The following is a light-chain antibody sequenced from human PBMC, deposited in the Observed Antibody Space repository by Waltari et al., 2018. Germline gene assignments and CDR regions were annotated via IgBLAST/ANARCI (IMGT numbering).Light chain of an antibody. CDR3: QQYDAWPPFT. V-gene: IGKV3-15*01. CDR2: GAS. J-gene: IGKJ3*01. CDR1: QSVSSN. Sequence: EIVMAQSPATLSVSPGERATLSCRASQSVSSNFAWYQQKPGQAPRLLLYGASTRATGIPARFSGSGYGTEFTLTISSLQSEDFAVYYCQQYDAWPPFTFGPGTKVGIK.